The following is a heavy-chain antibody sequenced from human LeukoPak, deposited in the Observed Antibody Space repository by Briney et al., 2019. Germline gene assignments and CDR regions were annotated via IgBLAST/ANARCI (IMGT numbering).Heavy chain of an antibody. J-gene: IGHJ4*02. D-gene: IGHD2-2*01. CDR2: ISYDGSNK. V-gene: IGHV3-30*18. Sequence: GGSLRLSCAASGFTFSSYAMSWVRQAPGKGLEWVAVISYDGSNKYYADSVKGRFTISRDNSKNTLYLQMNSLRAEDTAVYYCAKDEKYQLLYYLSYWGQGTLVTVSS. CDR1: GFTFSSYA. CDR3: AKDEKYQLLYYLSY.